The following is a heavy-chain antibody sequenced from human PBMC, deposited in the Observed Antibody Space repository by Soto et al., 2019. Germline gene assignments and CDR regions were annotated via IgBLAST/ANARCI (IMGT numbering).Heavy chain of an antibody. CDR2: LYSGGNT. CDR3: ARDKYDSSGYYYYGMDV. D-gene: IGHD3-22*01. CDR1: RLTVSSYY. V-gene: IGHV3-66*01. J-gene: IGHJ6*02. Sequence: PGGFLRLSCVASRLTVSSYYMTWVPQAPGKGLEWVTDLYSGGNTKYADSVKDRLTIYRENTKNTLFLQMNSLSADDTAVYYCARDKYDSSGYYYYGMDVWGQGT.